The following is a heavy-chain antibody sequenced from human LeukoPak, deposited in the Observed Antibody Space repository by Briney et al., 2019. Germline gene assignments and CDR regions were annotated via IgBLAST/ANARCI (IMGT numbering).Heavy chain of an antibody. CDR1: GFSITSGTFY. J-gene: IGHJ1*01. CDR2: LSSSGGT. Sequence: TSQTLSLTCDVSGFSITSGTFYWSWIRQSAGKGLEWIGRLSSSGGTTDNPSLQNRVTISRDTSQNQFFLTLTSVTAADTALYYCTRGTSWFFTNWGQGILVTVSS. V-gene: IGHV4-61*02. CDR3: TRGTSWFFTN. D-gene: IGHD6-13*01.